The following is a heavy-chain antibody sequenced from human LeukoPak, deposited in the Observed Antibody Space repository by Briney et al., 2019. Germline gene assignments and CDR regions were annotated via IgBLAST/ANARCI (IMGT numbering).Heavy chain of an antibody. D-gene: IGHD3-22*01. J-gene: IGHJ4*02. CDR1: GFTFIRYS. Sequence: PGGSLRLSCAASGFTFIRYSMNWVRQAPGKGLEWVSYISSSGSTIYYADSVKGRFTISRDNAKNSLYLQMNSLRAEDTAVYYCARDTYYYDSSGYYSWGQGTLVTVSS. V-gene: IGHV3-48*04. CDR2: ISSSGSTI. CDR3: ARDTYYYDSSGYYS.